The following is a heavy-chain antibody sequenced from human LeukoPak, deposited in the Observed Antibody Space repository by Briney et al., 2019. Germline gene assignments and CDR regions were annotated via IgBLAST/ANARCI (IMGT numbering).Heavy chain of an antibody. V-gene: IGHV3-74*01. CDR3: ARSDWFDP. CDR2: IYTDGSIT. Sequence: GGSLRLSCAASGFTFSNAWMSWVRQAPGKGLVWVSRIYTDGSITSYADSVKGRFTISRDNAKNMLYLQMNSLRAEDTAVYYCARSDWFDPWGQGTLVTVSS. CDR1: GFTFSNAW. J-gene: IGHJ5*02.